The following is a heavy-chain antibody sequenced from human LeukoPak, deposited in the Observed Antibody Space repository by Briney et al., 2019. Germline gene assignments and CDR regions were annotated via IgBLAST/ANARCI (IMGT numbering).Heavy chain of an antibody. J-gene: IGHJ3*02. V-gene: IGHV3-30*18. CDR1: GFTFSNYG. D-gene: IGHD3-22*01. CDR3: AKDVFTMIVGGAFDI. Sequence: GRSLRLSCAASGFTFSNYGMHWVRQAPGKGLEWVAVISYDGSNKYYADSVKGRFTISRDNSKNTLYLQMNSLRAEDTAVYYCAKDVFTMIVGGAFDIWGQGTMVTVSS. CDR2: ISYDGSNK.